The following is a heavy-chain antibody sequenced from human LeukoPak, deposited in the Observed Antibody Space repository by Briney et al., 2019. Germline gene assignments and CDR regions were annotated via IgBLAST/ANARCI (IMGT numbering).Heavy chain of an antibody. CDR2: NYYSGST. CDR1: GGSISSSVYY. D-gene: IGHD1-26*01. Sequence: SETLSLTFTVSGGSISSSVYYWGWVRQPPGKGLEWIGNNYYSGSTYYNSSLKSRVTISVDTSKNQFSLKLSSVTAADTAVYYCARLKWEVDWYFDPWGRGTLVTVSS. V-gene: IGHV4-39*01. CDR3: ARLKWEVDWYFDP. J-gene: IGHJ2*01.